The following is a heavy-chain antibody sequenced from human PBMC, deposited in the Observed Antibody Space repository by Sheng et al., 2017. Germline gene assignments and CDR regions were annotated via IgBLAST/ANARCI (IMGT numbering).Heavy chain of an antibody. Sequence: QVQLVQSGAEVKTPGSSVKVSCKASGGTFSTHAVSWVRQAPGQGLEWMGVILPILGVVNYAQKFQGAVTITADKSTTTAFMELSSLTSEDTAVYYCARLRSDAFDIWGQGTMVTVSS. CDR3: ARLRSDAFDI. V-gene: IGHV1-69*10. CDR1: GGTFSTHA. CDR2: ILPILGVV. J-gene: IGHJ3*02.